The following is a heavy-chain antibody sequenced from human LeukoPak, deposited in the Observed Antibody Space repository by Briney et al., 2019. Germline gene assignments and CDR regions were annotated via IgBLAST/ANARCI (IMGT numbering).Heavy chain of an antibody. D-gene: IGHD2-15*01. CDR2: ISDSGGST. CDR1: GFPFSSYA. Sequence: GGSLRLSCSASGFPFSSYAMHWVRQAPGKGLEYVSAISDSGGSTYYADSAKGRFTISRDNSKNTLYLQMSSLRAEDTAVYFCVRGYSFGPYGMDVWGQGTTVTVSS. CDR3: VRGYSFGPYGMDV. J-gene: IGHJ6*02. V-gene: IGHV3-64D*09.